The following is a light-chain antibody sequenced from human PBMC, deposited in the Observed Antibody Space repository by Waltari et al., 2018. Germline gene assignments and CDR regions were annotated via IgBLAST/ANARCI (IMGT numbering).Light chain of an antibody. CDR2: YKSDSDN. CDR1: SGINVGTFG. Sequence: QAVLTQPSSLSASAGASASLTCTLRSGINVGTFGIFWYPQKPGSPPRYLLNYKSDSDNQRGSGVPSRFSGSKDASANGGILLISGLQSDDEADYYCMIWHGSAWVFGGGTKLTVL. V-gene: IGLV5-45*03. CDR3: MIWHGSAWV. J-gene: IGLJ3*02.